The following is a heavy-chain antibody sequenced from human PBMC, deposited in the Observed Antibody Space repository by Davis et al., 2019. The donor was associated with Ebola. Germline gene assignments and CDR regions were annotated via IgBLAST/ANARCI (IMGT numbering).Heavy chain of an antibody. J-gene: IGHJ4*02. V-gene: IGHV1-46*01. D-gene: IGHD3-10*01. Sequence: ASVKVSCKASGYTFTDYNIHWLRQAPGQGLEWMGIINPSGARTRYARKLQGRVTMTTDTSTSTAYMELRSLRSDDTAVYYCARGGGSTQSGIDYWGQGNLVTVSS. CDR3: ARGGGSTQSGIDY. CDR1: GYTFTDYN. CDR2: INPSGART.